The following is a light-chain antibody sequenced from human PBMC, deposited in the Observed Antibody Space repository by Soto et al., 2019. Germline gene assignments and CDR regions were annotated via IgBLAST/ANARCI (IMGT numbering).Light chain of an antibody. CDR2: RNN. J-gene: IGLJ3*02. V-gene: IGLV1-47*01. CDR1: ISNLGSNF. CDR3: AAWDDSLSGVV. Sequence: QSVLTQPPSASGTPGQTVTISCSGSISNLGSNFVFWYQQLPGAAPKLLISRNNQRPSGVPDRFSGSKSATSASLAISGLRSEDEADYHCAAWDDSLSGVVFGGGTKVTVL.